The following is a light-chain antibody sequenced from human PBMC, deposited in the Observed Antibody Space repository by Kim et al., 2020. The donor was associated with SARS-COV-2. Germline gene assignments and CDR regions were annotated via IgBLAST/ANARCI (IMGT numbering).Light chain of an antibody. CDR1: AWPVTNNNS. J-gene: IGLJ1*01. CDR3: LLYFGSAQSYV. Sequence: IVTLTAPPSAWPVTNNNSPSWFQQKPGQPPRALIYKPTNRQSWTPARFPGSLLGGKAALTLSDVQPEDEAEYYCLLYFGSAQSYVFGTGTKVTVL. CDR2: KPT. V-gene: IGLV7-43*01.